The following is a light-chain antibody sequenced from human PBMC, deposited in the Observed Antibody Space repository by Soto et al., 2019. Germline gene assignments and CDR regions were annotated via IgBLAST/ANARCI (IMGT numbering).Light chain of an antibody. J-gene: IGLJ2*01. Sequence: SALTQPRSVSGSPGQSVTISCTGTSSDVGGYNYVSWYQQHPVKAPKLMIYDVSKRPSGVPDRFSGSKSGNTASLTISGLQAEDEADYYCCSYAGSYTVIFGGGTKVTVL. V-gene: IGLV2-11*01. CDR1: SSDVGGYNY. CDR3: CSYAGSYTVI. CDR2: DVS.